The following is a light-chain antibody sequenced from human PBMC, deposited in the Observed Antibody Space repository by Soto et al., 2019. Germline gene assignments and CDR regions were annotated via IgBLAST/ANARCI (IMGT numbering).Light chain of an antibody. CDR3: TSYTNNQRV. CDR2: EVT. V-gene: IGLV2-14*01. J-gene: IGLJ3*02. Sequence: QSVLTQPASVSGSPGQSITISCTGTSSDISGHNFVSWYQQNPGKAPKLIIYEVTNRPSGISNRFSGSKSGNTASLIISGLQAEDEADYYCTSYTNNQRVFGGGTKVTVL. CDR1: SSDISGHNF.